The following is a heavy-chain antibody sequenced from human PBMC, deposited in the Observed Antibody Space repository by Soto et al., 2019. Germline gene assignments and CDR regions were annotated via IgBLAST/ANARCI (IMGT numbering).Heavy chain of an antibody. Sequence: GGSLRLSCAASGSTFSRNDMTWVRQAPGKGLEWVSGISGSGDSTYYADSVKGRSTISRDNSKNTLFLQLNSLRAEDTAVYYCATYYYGSGSLPIYWGQGSLVTVSS. CDR2: ISGSGDST. V-gene: IGHV3-23*01. CDR3: ATYYYGSGSLPIY. D-gene: IGHD3-10*01. CDR1: GSTFSRND. J-gene: IGHJ4*02.